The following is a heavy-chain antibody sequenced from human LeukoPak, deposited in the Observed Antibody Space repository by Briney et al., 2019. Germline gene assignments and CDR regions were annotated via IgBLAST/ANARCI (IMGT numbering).Heavy chain of an antibody. V-gene: IGHV4-4*02. CDR1: GGSISSSNW. D-gene: IGHD3-22*01. Sequence: PSGTLSLTCAVSGGSISSSNWWRWVRQPPGKGLEWIGEIYHSGSTNYNPSLKSRVTISVDKSKNQFSLKLSSVTAADTAVYYCARGGAMIPPGNWFDPWGQGTLVTVSS. J-gene: IGHJ5*02. CDR2: IYHSGST. CDR3: ARGGAMIPPGNWFDP.